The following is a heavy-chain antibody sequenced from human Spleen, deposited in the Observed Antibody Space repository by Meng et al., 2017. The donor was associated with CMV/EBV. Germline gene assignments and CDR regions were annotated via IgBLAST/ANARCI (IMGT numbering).Heavy chain of an antibody. J-gene: IGHJ5*02. Sequence: ESLKISCVASGFTFSDYYMSWIRQPPGKGLEWIGEINHSGSTNYNPSLKSRVTISVDTSKNQFSLKLSSVTAADTAVYYCARYDFWSGYLFDPWGQGTLVTVSS. CDR3: ARYDFWSGYLFDP. V-gene: IGHV4-34*08. CDR1: GFTFSDYY. D-gene: IGHD3-3*01. CDR2: INHSGST.